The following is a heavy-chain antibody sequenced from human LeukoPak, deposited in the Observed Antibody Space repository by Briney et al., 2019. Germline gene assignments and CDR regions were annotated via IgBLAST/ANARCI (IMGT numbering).Heavy chain of an antibody. V-gene: IGHV3-23*01. D-gene: IGHD6-25*01. CDR2: ISGSGGST. Sequence: GGSLRLSCAASGFTFSSYAMSWVRQAPGKGLEWVSAISGSGGSTYYADSVKGRFTISRDNAKNSLYLQMNSLRAEDTAVYFCAREFSRGYGDYWGQGTLVTVSS. CDR1: GFTFSSYA. J-gene: IGHJ4*02. CDR3: AREFSRGYGDY.